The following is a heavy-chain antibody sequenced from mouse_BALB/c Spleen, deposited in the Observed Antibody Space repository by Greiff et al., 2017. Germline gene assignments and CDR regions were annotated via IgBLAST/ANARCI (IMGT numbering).Heavy chain of an antibody. J-gene: IGHJ2*01. Sequence: EVQRVESGGGLVQPGGSLKLSCAASGFTFSSYTMSWVRQTPEKRLEWVAYISNGGGSTYYPDTVKGRFTISRDNAKNTLYLQMSSLKSEDTAMYYCARHGYDDEYYFDYWGQGTTLTVSS. CDR2: ISNGGGST. V-gene: IGHV5-12-2*01. CDR3: ARHGYDDEYYFDY. CDR1: GFTFSSYT. D-gene: IGHD2-2*01.